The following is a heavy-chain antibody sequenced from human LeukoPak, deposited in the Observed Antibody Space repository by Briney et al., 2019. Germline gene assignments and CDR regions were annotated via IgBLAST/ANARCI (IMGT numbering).Heavy chain of an antibody. Sequence: SVKVSCKASGYTFTSYGISWVRQAPRQGLEWMGGIIPIFDTADNAQKFQGRLTITADESTSTAYMELSSLRAEDTAVYYCARDLLGPATSYSSGAWDYWGQGTLVTVSS. CDR1: GYTFTSYG. J-gene: IGHJ4*02. CDR2: IIPIFDTA. V-gene: IGHV1-69*13. CDR3: ARDLLGPATSYSSGAWDY. D-gene: IGHD3-9*01.